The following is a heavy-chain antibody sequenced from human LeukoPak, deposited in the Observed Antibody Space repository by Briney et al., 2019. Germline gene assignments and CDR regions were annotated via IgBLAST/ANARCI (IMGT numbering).Heavy chain of an antibody. CDR1: GGSISSYY. Sequence: KPSETLSLTCTVSGGSISSYYWSWIRQPPGKGLEWIGYIYYSGSTNYNPSLKSRVTISVDTSKNQFSLKLSSVTAADTAVYYCASPGYCSGGSCYSGVDYWGQGTLVTVSS. CDR2: IYYSGST. V-gene: IGHV4-59*01. CDR3: ASPGYCSGGSCYSGVDY. D-gene: IGHD2-15*01. J-gene: IGHJ4*02.